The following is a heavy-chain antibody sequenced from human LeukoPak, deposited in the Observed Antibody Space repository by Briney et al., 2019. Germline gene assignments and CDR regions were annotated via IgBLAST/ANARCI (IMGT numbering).Heavy chain of an antibody. CDR2: ISAYNGNT. V-gene: IGHV1-18*01. J-gene: IGHJ4*02. CDR1: GYTFTSYG. CDR3: ARVRDIVVVPAAQDGDY. Sequence: ASVTVSFKASGYTFTSYGISWVRQAPGQGLEWMGWISAYNGNTNYAQKLQGRVTMTTDTSTSTAYMELRSLRSDDTAVYYCARVRDIVVVPAAQDGDYWGQGTLVTVSS. D-gene: IGHD2-2*01.